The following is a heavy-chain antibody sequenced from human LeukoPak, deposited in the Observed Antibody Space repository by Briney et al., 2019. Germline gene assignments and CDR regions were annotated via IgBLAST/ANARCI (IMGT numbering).Heavy chain of an antibody. CDR1: GGSISNYY. CDR3: ARHFPVLTGYLPTTENYYFDY. Sequence: SETLSLTCTVSGGSISNYYWSWIRQPPGKGLEWIGEINRSGSTNYNPSLKSRVTILVDTSKNQFSLRLSSVTAADTAVYYCARHFPVLTGYLPTTENYYFDYWGQGTLVTVSS. J-gene: IGHJ4*02. D-gene: IGHD3-9*01. CDR2: INRSGST. V-gene: IGHV4-34*01.